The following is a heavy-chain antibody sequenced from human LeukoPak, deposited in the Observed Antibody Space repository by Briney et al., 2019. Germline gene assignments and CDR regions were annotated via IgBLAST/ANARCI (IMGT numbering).Heavy chain of an antibody. CDR2: IYSGGST. V-gene: IGHV3-53*05. Sequence: GGSLRLSCAASGFTVSSNYMSWVRQAPGKGLEWVSIIYSGGSTYYADSVKGRFTISRDNSKNTLYLQMNSLRAEDTAVYYCARAYHYYDSSGYYGYFQHWGQGTLVTVSS. CDR3: ARAYHYYDSSGYYGYFQH. D-gene: IGHD3-22*01. J-gene: IGHJ1*01. CDR1: GFTVSSNY.